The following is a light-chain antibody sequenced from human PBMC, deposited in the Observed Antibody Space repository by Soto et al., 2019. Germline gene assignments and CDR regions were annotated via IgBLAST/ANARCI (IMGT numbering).Light chain of an antibody. CDR1: QSVLYSSNNKNY. V-gene: IGKV4-1*01. CDR3: QQYGSPPIT. CDR2: GTS. J-gene: IGKJ5*01. Sequence: DIVMTQSPDSLAVSLGERATINCKSSQSVLYSSNNKNYLAWYQQQPGQPPRLLMSGTSNRATGTPDRFSGSGSGTDFTLTISRLEPEDFAVYYCQQYGSPPITFGQGTRLEIK.